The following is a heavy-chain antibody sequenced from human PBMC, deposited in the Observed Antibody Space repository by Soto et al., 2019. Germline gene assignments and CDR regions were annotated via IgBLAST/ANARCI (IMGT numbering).Heavy chain of an antibody. J-gene: IGHJ5*02. CDR3: AREGPPDIAWFDP. V-gene: IGHV1-69*01. D-gene: IGHD2-15*01. CDR1: GGTFSIYT. CDR2: SA. Sequence: QVQLVQSGAEVKKPGSSVKVSCKASGGTFSIYTISWVRQAPGQGLEWMGGSANSAQKFQGRLTVTADESTSTVYLELIILTSEDTSIYYCAREGPPDIAWFDPWGQGTLVSVSA.